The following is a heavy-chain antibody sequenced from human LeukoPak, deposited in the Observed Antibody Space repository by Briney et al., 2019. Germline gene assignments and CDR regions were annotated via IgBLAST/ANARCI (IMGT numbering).Heavy chain of an antibody. Sequence: GRSLRLSCAASGFTFSSYGMHWVRQAPGKGLEWVAVIWYDGSNKYYADSVKGRFTISRDNSKNTLYLQMNTLRAEDTAVYYCATANYDFWSPAYDAFDIWGQGTMVTVSS. CDR2: IWYDGSNK. D-gene: IGHD3-3*01. CDR1: GFTFSSYG. CDR3: ATANYDFWSPAYDAFDI. J-gene: IGHJ3*02. V-gene: IGHV3-33*01.